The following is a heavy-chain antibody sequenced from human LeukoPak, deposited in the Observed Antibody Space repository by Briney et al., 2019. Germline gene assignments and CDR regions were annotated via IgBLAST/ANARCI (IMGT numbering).Heavy chain of an antibody. D-gene: IGHD3-22*01. Sequence: GGSLRLSCAASGFTFSSYGMHWVRQAPGKGLEWVAVISYDGSNKYYADSVKGRFTISRDNSKNTLYLQMNSLRAEDTAEYYCAKVHYDSSGYPPQPYYFDYWGQGTLVTVSS. CDR3: AKVHYDSSGYPPQPYYFDY. CDR2: ISYDGSNK. CDR1: GFTFSSYG. J-gene: IGHJ4*02. V-gene: IGHV3-30*18.